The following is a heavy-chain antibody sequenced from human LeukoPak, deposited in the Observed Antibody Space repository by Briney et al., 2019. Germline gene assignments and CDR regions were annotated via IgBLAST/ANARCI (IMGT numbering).Heavy chain of an antibody. Sequence: SVKVTCKASGGTFSNYAISWVRQAPGQGLEWMGGIITNYGTTNYAQKYQGRVTITADESTTTVYMELSSLRSEDTAVYYCARPRTYYDFWRGYPPFDYWGQGTLVTVSS. D-gene: IGHD3-3*01. V-gene: IGHV1-69*13. CDR1: GGTFSNYA. CDR2: IITNYGTT. J-gene: IGHJ4*02. CDR3: ARPRTYYDFWRGYPPFDY.